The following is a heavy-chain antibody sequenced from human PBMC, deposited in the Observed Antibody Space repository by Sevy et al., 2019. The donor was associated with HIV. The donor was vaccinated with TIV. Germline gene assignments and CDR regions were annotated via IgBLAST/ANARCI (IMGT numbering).Heavy chain of an antibody. J-gene: IGHJ5*02. CDR3: ARGFDTPGGFDP. V-gene: IGHV4-4*02. Sequence: SETQSLTCGVSGGSISSSNWWHWVRQPPGKGLEWIGEIYRGGSTNYNPSLKSRVTISVDNSKNQFSLQLNSVTAADTAVYYCARGFDTPGGFDPWGQGTLVTVSS. CDR1: GGSISSSNW. CDR2: IYRGGST. D-gene: IGHD3-10*01.